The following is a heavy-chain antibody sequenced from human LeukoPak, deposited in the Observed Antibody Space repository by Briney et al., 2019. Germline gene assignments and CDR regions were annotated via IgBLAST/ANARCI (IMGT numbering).Heavy chain of an antibody. D-gene: IGHD2-21*02. CDR3: AKDLVVTGRFDY. CDR2: ISGSGGST. Sequence: GGSLRLSCAASGFTFSSYAMSWVHQAPGKGLEWVSAISGSGGSTYYADSVKGRFTISRDNSKNTLYLQMNSLRAEDTAVYYCAKDLVVTGRFDYWGQGTLVTVSS. V-gene: IGHV3-23*01. J-gene: IGHJ4*02. CDR1: GFTFSSYA.